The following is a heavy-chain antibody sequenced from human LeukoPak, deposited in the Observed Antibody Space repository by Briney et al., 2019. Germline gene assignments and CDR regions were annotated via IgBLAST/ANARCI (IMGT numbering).Heavy chain of an antibody. CDR2: ISQSGST. Sequence: SETLSLTCTVSGVSMSSSSYSWGWIRQPPGKGLEWFGSISQSGSTYHNPSLKSRVTISVDTSKNQFSLKLSSVTAADTAVYYCARAQIVVVVAATYEKYTFDYWGQGTLVTVSS. CDR1: GVSMSSSSYS. J-gene: IGHJ4*02. D-gene: IGHD2-15*01. V-gene: IGHV4-39*01. CDR3: ARAQIVVVVAATYEKYTFDY.